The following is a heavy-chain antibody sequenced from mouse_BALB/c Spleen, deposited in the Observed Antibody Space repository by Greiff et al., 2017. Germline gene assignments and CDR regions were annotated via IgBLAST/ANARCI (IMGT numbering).Heavy chain of an antibody. CDR1: GYSITSGYY. Sequence: EVKLMESGPGLVKPSQSLSLTCSVTGYSITSGYYWNWIRQFPGNKLEWMGYISYDGSNNYNPSLKNRISITRDTSKNQFFLKLNSVTTEDTATYYCASLYYGSSYDAMDYWGQGTSVTVSS. V-gene: IGHV3-6*02. D-gene: IGHD1-1*01. CDR2: ISYDGSN. J-gene: IGHJ4*01. CDR3: ASLYYGSSYDAMDY.